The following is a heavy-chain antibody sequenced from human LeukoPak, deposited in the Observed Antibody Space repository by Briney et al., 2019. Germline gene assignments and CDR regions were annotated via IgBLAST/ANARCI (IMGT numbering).Heavy chain of an antibody. V-gene: IGHV4-30-4*01. CDR1: GGSISSGDKY. D-gene: IGHD2-21*02. Sequence: PSQTLSLTCTVSGGSISSGDKYWGWIRQPPGKGLEWIGYIYYSGSTYYNPSLKSRLTISVDTSENQFSLHLTSVTAADTAVYFCARVTRWAGLDFWGQGTLVTVSS. J-gene: IGHJ4*02. CDR2: IYYSGST. CDR3: ARVTRWAGLDF.